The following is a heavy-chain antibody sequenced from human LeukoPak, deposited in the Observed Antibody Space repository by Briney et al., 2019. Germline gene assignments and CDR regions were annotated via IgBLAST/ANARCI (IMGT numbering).Heavy chain of an antibody. V-gene: IGHV4-39*01. CDR3: ARGRYDFWSGSPYYYYGMDV. D-gene: IGHD3-3*01. Sequence: SETLSLTCTVSGGSISSRSYYWGWIRQPPGKGLEWIGSIYYSGSTYYSPSLKSRVTISVDTFKNQFSLKLSSVTASDTAVYYCARGRYDFWSGSPYYYYGMDVWGQGTTVTVSS. CDR2: IYYSGST. J-gene: IGHJ6*02. CDR1: GGSISSRSYY.